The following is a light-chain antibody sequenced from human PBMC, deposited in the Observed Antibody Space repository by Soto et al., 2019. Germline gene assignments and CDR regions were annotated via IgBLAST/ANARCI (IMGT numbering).Light chain of an antibody. Sequence: DIVLTQSPATLSVSPGERVTFSCRASQSISNNLAWYQHKPGQAHSSLISGASTGATGVPARFSGSGSGTEFTLTINSLQYEDFAIYYCQQYHKWPVTFGGGTKVDIK. CDR1: QSISNN. CDR2: GAS. V-gene: IGKV3-15*01. J-gene: IGKJ4*01. CDR3: QQYHKWPVT.